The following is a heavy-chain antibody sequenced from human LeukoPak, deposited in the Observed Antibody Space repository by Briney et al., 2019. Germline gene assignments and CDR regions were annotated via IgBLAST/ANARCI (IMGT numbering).Heavy chain of an antibody. Sequence: PGGSLRLSCAASGFTFSSYEMNWVRQAPGKGLEWVSYISGSGSSIYYADSVKGRFTISRDNAKNSLYLQMNSLRAEDTAVYYCAELGITMIGGVWGKGTTVTISS. CDR2: ISGSGSSI. D-gene: IGHD3-10*02. CDR1: GFTFSSYE. J-gene: IGHJ6*04. CDR3: AELGITMIGGV. V-gene: IGHV3-48*03.